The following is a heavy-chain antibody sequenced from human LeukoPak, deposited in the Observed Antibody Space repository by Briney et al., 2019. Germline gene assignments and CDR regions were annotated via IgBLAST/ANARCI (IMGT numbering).Heavy chain of an antibody. D-gene: IGHD3/OR15-3a*01. V-gene: IGHV3-11*04. CDR1: GFTFSDYY. J-gene: IGHJ6*03. Sequence: PGGSLRLSCAASGFTFSDYYMSWIRQAPGEGLEWVSYISSSGSTIYYADSVKGRFTISRDNAKNSLYLQMNSLRAEDTAVYYCARVAHGTSYYYYYYMDVWGKGTTVTVSS. CDR3: ARVAHGTSYYYYYYMDV. CDR2: ISSSGSTI.